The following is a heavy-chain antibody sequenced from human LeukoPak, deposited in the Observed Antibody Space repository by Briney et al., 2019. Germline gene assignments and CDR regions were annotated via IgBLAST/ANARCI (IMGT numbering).Heavy chain of an antibody. CDR1: GYTFTSYD. V-gene: IGHV1-8*01. CDR2: MNPNSGNT. J-gene: IGHJ4*02. D-gene: IGHD2-2*01. CDR3: AKAVVPAATRAKTKLVATDY. Sequence: ASVKVSCKASGYTFTSYDINWVRQATGQGLEWMGWMNPNSGNTGYAQKFQGRVTMTRNTSISTAYMELSSLRSEDTAVYYCAKAVVPAATRAKTKLVATDYWGQGTLVTVSS.